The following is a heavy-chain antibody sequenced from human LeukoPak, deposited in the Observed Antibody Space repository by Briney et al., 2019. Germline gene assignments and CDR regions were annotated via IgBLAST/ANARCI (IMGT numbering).Heavy chain of an antibody. D-gene: IGHD2-15*01. J-gene: IGHJ5*02. CDR2: IYYSGST. CDR1: GGSISSYY. V-gene: IGHV4-59*12. Sequence: PSETLSLTCTVSGGSISSYYWSWIRQPPGKGLEWIGYIYYSGSTNYNPSLKSRVTISVDTSKNQFSLQLNSVTPEDTAVYYCARTPCSGGSCYSGWFDPWGQGTLVTVSS. CDR3: ARTPCSGGSCYSGWFDP.